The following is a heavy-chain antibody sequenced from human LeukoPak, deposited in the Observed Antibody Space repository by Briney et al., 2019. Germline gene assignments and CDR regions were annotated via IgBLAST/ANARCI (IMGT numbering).Heavy chain of an antibody. Sequence: GRSLRLSCAASGFTFSSYSMNWVRQAPGKGLEWVSSISSSSSYIYYADSVKGRFTISRDNAKNSLYLQMNSLRAEDTAVFYCARGGGEVDYWGQGTLVTVSS. D-gene: IGHD3-16*01. J-gene: IGHJ4*02. CDR1: GFTFSSYS. V-gene: IGHV3-21*01. CDR3: ARGGGEVDY. CDR2: ISSSSSYI.